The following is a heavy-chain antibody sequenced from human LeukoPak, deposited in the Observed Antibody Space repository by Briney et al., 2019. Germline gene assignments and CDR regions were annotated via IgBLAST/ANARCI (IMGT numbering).Heavy chain of an antibody. J-gene: IGHJ4*02. V-gene: IGHV3-23*01. D-gene: IGHD3-22*01. CDR1: GFTFSGYA. Sequence: PGGSLRLSCAASGFTFSGYAMNWVRQAPGKGLEWVSAISGSGGSTYYADSVKGRFTISRDNSKNTLYLQMNSLRAEDTAVYYCAKGARSSGYPAKQYFDYWGQGTLVTVSS. CDR2: ISGSGGST. CDR3: AKGARSSGYPAKQYFDY.